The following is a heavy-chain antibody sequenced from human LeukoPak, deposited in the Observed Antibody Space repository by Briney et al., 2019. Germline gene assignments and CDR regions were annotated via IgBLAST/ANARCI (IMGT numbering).Heavy chain of an antibody. J-gene: IGHJ5*02. D-gene: IGHD1-1*01. CDR3: AREHWNDGLNWFDP. CDR2: INGDGSST. V-gene: IGHV3-74*01. Sequence: GGSLRLSCAASGFTFSSYWMHWVRQAPGKGLVXXSRINGDGSSTTYADSVKSRFTISRDTANNTLYLQMNSLRAEDTAVYFCAREHWNDGLNWFDPWGQGTLVTVSS. CDR1: GFTFSSYW.